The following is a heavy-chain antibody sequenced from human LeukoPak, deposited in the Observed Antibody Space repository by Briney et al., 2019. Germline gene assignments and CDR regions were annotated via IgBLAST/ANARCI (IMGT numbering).Heavy chain of an antibody. Sequence: GGSLKLSCAASGFSLSDSPMHWVRQASGKGLEWVGRVRDRANSYATGYAASVEGRFTISRDDSENTAYLQMNSLIIEDTAVYYCTRQRPQTGTFDYWGQGVLVTVSS. CDR2: VRDRANSYAT. D-gene: IGHD3-9*01. J-gene: IGHJ4*02. CDR1: GFSLSDSP. V-gene: IGHV3-73*01. CDR3: TRQRPQTGTFDY.